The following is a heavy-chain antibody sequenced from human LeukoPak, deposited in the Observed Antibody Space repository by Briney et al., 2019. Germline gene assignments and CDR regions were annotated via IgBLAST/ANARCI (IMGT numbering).Heavy chain of an antibody. CDR2: IYYIGST. CDR1: SGSISSYY. V-gene: IGHV4-59*01. Sequence: SETLSLTCTVSSGSISSYYWSWIRQPPGKGLEWIGYIYYIGSTNYNPSLKSRVTISVDTSKNQFSLKLSSVTAADTAVYYCARSFYGSGRFYYYYYYMDVWGKGTTVTVSS. CDR3: ARSFYGSGRFYYYYYYMDV. J-gene: IGHJ6*03. D-gene: IGHD3-10*01.